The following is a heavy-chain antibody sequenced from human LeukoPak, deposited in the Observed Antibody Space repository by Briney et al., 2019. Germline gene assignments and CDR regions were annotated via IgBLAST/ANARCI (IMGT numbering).Heavy chain of an antibody. CDR3: ARGPGLRFDP. Sequence: SETLSLTCAVYGGSFSGYYWSWIRQPPGKGLEWIGEINHSGSTNYNPSLKSRVTISVDTSKNQFSLKLSSVTAADTAVYHCARGPGLRFDPWGQGTLVTVSS. J-gene: IGHJ5*02. CDR2: INHSGST. CDR1: GGSFSGYY. V-gene: IGHV4-34*01. D-gene: IGHD4-11*01.